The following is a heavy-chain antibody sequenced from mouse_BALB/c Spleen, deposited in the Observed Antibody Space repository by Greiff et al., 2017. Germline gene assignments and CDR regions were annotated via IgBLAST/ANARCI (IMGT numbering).Heavy chain of an antibody. J-gene: IGHJ4*01. CDR2: IWAGGST. CDR1: GFSLTSYG. V-gene: IGHV2-9*02. Sequence: VKLVESGPGLVAPSQSLSITCTVSGFSLTSYGVHWVRQPPGKGLEWLGVIWAGGSTNYNSALMSRLSISKDNSKSQVFLKMNSLQTDDTAMYYCARIYYGILYAMDYWGQGTSVTVSS. D-gene: IGHD2-1*01. CDR3: ARIYYGILYAMDY.